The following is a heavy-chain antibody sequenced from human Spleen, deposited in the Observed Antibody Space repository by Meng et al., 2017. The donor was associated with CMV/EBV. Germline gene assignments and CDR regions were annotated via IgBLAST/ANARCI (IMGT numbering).Heavy chain of an antibody. J-gene: IGHJ4*02. Sequence: GESLKISCAASGFTFSSYSMNWVRQAPGKGLEWVSSISSSSYIYYADSVKGRFTISRDNAKNSLYLQMNSLRAEDTALYYCAKDTGTLLNYFDYWGQGTLVTVSS. D-gene: IGHD4-17*01. CDR3: AKDTGTLLNYFDY. V-gene: IGHV3-21*04. CDR1: GFTFSSYS. CDR2: ISSSSYI.